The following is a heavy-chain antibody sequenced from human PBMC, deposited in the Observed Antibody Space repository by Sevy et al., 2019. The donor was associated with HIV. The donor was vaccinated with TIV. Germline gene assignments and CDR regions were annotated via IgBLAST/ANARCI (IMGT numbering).Heavy chain of an antibody. CDR2: ISGSGGST. J-gene: IGHJ3*02. V-gene: IGHV3-23*01. CDR1: GFTFSSYA. D-gene: IGHD2-15*01. Sequence: GGSLRLSCAASGFTFSSYAMSWVRQAPGKGLEWVSAISGSGGSTYYADSVKGRFTISRDNSKNTLYLQMNSLRAEDTDVYYCAKVGVVVVAGYAFDIWGQGTMVTVSS. CDR3: AKVGVVVVAGYAFDI.